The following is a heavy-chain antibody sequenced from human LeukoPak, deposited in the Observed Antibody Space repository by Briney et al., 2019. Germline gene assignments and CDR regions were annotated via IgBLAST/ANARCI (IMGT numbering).Heavy chain of an antibody. CDR1: GGSFSGYY. CDR3: ARGVRIAVADPHLDY. CDR2: INHSGST. D-gene: IGHD6-19*01. V-gene: IGHV4-34*01. J-gene: IGHJ4*02. Sequence: PSETLSLTCAVYGGSFSGYYWSWIRQPPGKGLEWIGEINHSGSTYCNPSLKSRVAISVDTSMKQFSLKLGSVTAADTAVYYCARGVRIAVADPHLDYWGQGTLVTVSA.